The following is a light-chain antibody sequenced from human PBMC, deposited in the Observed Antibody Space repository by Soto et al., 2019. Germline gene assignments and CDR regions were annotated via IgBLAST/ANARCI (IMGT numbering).Light chain of an antibody. CDR1: QSISNW. J-gene: IGKJ1*01. CDR3: QQYNSYSRT. V-gene: IGKV1-5*01. CDR2: DAS. Sequence: DIQMTQAPSTLSASVGDRVTITCRASQSISNWLAWYQQKPGKAPKLVISDASTLESGIPSRFSGSGSGTEFTLTISRLQPDDFATYYCQQYNSYSRTFGQGTK.